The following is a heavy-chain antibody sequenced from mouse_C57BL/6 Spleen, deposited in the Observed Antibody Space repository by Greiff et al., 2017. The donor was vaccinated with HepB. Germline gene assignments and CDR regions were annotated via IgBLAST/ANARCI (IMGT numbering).Heavy chain of an antibody. D-gene: IGHD1-1*01. Sequence: EVKLMESGGGLVKPGGSLKLSCAASGFTFSSYAMSWVRQTPEKRLEWVATISDGGSYTYYPDNVKGRFTISRDNAKNNLYLQMSHLTSEDTAMYYCARGYYGSSGGWCCDVWGTGTTVTVSS. CDR3: ARGYYGSSGGWCCDV. CDR2: ISDGGSYT. J-gene: IGHJ1*03. CDR1: GFTFSSYA. V-gene: IGHV5-4*03.